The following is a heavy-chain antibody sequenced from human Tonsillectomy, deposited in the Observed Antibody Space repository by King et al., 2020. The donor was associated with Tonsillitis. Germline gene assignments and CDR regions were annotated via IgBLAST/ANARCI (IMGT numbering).Heavy chain of an antibody. CDR1: GFTFSNYA. CDR2: ISRSGGST. Sequence: VQLVESGGGLVQPGGSLRLSCTASGFTFSNYAMNWVRQAPGKGLEWVSGISRSGGSTHYADSVKGRFTISRDNSKDTLYLQMNSLRAEDTAVYYCAKISLNRPPHYFDCWGQGTLVTVSS. J-gene: IGHJ4*02. CDR3: AKISLNRPPHYFDC. V-gene: IGHV3-23*04.